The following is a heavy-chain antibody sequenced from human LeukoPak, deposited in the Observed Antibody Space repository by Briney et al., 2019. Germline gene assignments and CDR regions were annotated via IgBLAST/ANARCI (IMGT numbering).Heavy chain of an antibody. V-gene: IGHV4-59*01. Sequence: KSSETLSLTCTVSSGSIFNYYWSWLRQPPGKGLEWIGYIDYSGSTNYNPSLKSRVTISLDTSKDQFSLKVNSVTAADTAVYYCARSRDYDSSGFYEFDYWGQGTLVTVTS. CDR1: SGSIFNYY. D-gene: IGHD3-22*01. CDR2: IDYSGST. CDR3: ARSRDYDSSGFYEFDY. J-gene: IGHJ4*02.